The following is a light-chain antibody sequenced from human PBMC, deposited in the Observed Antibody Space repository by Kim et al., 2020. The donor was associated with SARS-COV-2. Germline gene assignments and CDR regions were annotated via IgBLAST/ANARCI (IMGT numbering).Light chain of an antibody. J-gene: IGLJ2*01. V-gene: IGLV1-47*01. CDR1: RSNIGSNY. Sequence: GHRVTISCSGSRSNIGSNYVYWYQQLPGTAPKLLIYRNNQRPSGVPDRFSGSKSGTSASLAISGLRSEDEADYYCAAWDDSLSGPLFGGGTQLTVL. CDR2: RNN. CDR3: AAWDDSLSGPL.